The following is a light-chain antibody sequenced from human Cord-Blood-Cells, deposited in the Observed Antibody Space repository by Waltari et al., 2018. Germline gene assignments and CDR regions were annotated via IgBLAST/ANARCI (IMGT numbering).Light chain of an antibody. CDR3: QQSYSTPYS. Sequence: IQITQFPSFLTSSVGNNVTITCRASQSISSYLNWYQQKPGKAPKLLIYAASSLQSGVPSRFSGSGSGTDFTLTISSLQPEDFATYYCQQSYSTPYSFGQGTKLEIK. CDR2: AAS. J-gene: IGKJ2*03. CDR1: QSISSY. V-gene: IGKV1-39*01.